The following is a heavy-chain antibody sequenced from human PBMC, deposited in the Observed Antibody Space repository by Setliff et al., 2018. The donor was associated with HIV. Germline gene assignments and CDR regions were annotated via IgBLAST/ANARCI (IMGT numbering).Heavy chain of an antibody. V-gene: IGHV4-4*08. CDR2: IYISGTT. J-gene: IGHJ2*01. Sequence: SETLSLTCTVSGGSINNYFWSWIRQAPGKGLEWLGYIYISGTTNYNPSLKGRVTMFLDTSKNQFSLKLTSVTGADTAVYHCSRLADGGYDFRGYFDLWGRGTLVTVSS. CDR3: SRLADGGYDFRGYFDL. CDR1: GGSINNYF. D-gene: IGHD5-12*01.